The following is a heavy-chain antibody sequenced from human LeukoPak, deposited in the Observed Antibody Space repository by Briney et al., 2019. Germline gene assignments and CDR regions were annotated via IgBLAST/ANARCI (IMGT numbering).Heavy chain of an antibody. CDR1: GGSITSDNW. Sequence: PSGTLSLTCAVSGGSITSDNWWTWVRQSPGKGLEWIGQIYHSGGTNYNPSLKSRVTISVDKSKNHFSLKLSSVTAADTAIYYCARDLVDSGGYYFDSWGQGTLVTVSS. D-gene: IGHD3-22*01. CDR2: IYHSGGT. CDR3: ARDLVDSGGYYFDS. V-gene: IGHV4-4*02. J-gene: IGHJ4*02.